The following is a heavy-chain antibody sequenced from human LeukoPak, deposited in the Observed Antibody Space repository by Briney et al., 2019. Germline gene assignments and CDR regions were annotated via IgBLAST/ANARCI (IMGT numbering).Heavy chain of an antibody. Sequence: TGGSLRLSCAASGFTFSSYGMHWVRKAPGKGLEWVAFIPYDGSNTYYADSVKGRFTISRDNSKNTLFLQMDSLTAEDTALYYCAKEKGQWESPDYWGQGTLVTVSS. D-gene: IGHD1-26*01. V-gene: IGHV3-30*02. CDR1: GFTFSSYG. CDR3: AKEKGQWESPDY. CDR2: IPYDGSNT. J-gene: IGHJ4*02.